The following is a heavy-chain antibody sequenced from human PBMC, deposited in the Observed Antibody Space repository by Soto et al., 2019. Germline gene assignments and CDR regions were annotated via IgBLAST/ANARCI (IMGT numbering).Heavy chain of an antibody. CDR3: AWDLACCDS. Sequence: QVQLQESGPGLVKPSETLSLTGTVSGGSFKSGSYPWSWIRQPPGKGLEWIGYVYHTGRTSYNPSLKTRVAISMDTTKNQFSLNLDSVTAADTAVSFGAWDLACCDSWGQGNLGTVS. D-gene: IGHD2-15*01. CDR1: GGSFKSGSYP. CDR2: VYHTGRT. J-gene: IGHJ4*02. V-gene: IGHV4-61*01.